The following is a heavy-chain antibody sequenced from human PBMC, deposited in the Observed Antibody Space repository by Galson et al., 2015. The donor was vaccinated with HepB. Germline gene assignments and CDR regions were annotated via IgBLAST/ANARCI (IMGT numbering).Heavy chain of an antibody. CDR1: GFSLSTSGVG. D-gene: IGHD1-26*01. CDR3: ARTSIVGAFRHYYFDF. V-gene: IGHV2-70*01. CDR2: IDWDDDK. Sequence: PALVKPTQTLTLTCTFSGFSLSTSGVGVGWIRQPPGKALEWLALIDWDDDKYYSTSLKTRLTISKDTSKNQVVLTMTNMDPVDTATYYCARTSIVGAFRHYYFDFWGQGTLVTVSS. J-gene: IGHJ4*02.